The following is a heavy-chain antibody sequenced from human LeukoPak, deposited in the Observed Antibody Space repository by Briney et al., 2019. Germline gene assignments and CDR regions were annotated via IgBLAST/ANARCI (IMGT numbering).Heavy chain of an antibody. V-gene: IGHV1-2*02. J-gene: IGHJ1*01. D-gene: IGHD5-24*01. CDR3: ARERFPGGDGHNSVQH. CDR2: INPNSGGT. Sequence: ASVTVSFKASGYTFTVYYMHWVRQAPGQGLEWMGWINPNSGGTNYAQKFQGRVTMTRDTSISTAYMELSRLRSDDTAVYYCARERFPGGDGHNSVQHWGQGTLVTVSS. CDR1: GYTFTVYY.